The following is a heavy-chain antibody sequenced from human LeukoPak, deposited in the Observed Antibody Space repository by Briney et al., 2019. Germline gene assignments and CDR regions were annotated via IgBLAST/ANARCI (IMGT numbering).Heavy chain of an antibody. V-gene: IGHV4-4*02. CDR3: TRESGPYCPFGY. CDR1: GGSITSTNW. J-gene: IGHJ4*02. D-gene: IGHD1-26*01. Sequence: SGTLSLTCGVSGGSITSTNWWSWVRQPPGQGLEWIGKISLTGRTNYNPSLIGRVIMSLDESRNQLSLTLTSVTAADTAMYYCTRESGPYCPFGYWGQGTLVVVPS. CDR2: ISLTGRT.